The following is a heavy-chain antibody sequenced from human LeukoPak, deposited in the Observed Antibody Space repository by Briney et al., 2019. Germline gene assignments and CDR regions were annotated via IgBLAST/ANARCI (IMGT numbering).Heavy chain of an antibody. CDR3: ARVLGYCSGGSCSRHFDY. D-gene: IGHD2-15*01. CDR1: GYSISSGYY. Sequence: PSETLSLTCTVSGYSISSGYYWGWIRQPPGKGLEWIGSIYHSGSTYYNPSLKSRVTISVDTSKNQFSLKLSSVTAADTAVYYCARVLGYCSGGSCSRHFDYWGQGTLVTVSS. V-gene: IGHV4-38-2*02. J-gene: IGHJ4*02. CDR2: IYHSGST.